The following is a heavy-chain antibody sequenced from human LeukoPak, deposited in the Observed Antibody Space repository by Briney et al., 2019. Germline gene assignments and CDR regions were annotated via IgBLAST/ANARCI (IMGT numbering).Heavy chain of an antibody. CDR2: IIPIFGTA. CDR1: GYTFTSYG. CDR3: ASDRKLLWFGEFQDGSWFDP. D-gene: IGHD3-10*01. V-gene: IGHV1-69*06. Sequence: GASVKVSCKASGYTFTSYGISWVRQAPGQGLEWMGGIIPIFGTANYAQKFQGRVTITADKSTSTAYMELSSLRSEDTAVYYCASDRKLLWFGEFQDGSWFDPWGQGTLVTVSS. J-gene: IGHJ5*02.